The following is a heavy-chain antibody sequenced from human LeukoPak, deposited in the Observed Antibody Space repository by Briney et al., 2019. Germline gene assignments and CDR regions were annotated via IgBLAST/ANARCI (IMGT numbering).Heavy chain of an antibody. CDR2: ISYDGSNK. CDR1: GSTFSSYA. CDR3: ARDLETYDFWSGYPTWFDP. Sequence: GGSLRLSCAASGSTFSSYAMHWVRQAPGKGLEWVAVISYDGSNKYYADSVKGRFTISRDNSKNTLYLQMNSLRAEDTAVYYCARDLETYDFWSGYPTWFDPWGQGTLVTVSS. V-gene: IGHV3-30-3*01. J-gene: IGHJ5*02. D-gene: IGHD3-3*01.